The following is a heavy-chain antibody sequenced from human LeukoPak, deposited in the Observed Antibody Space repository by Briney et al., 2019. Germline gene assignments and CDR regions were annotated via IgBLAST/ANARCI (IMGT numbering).Heavy chain of an antibody. J-gene: IGHJ6*02. CDR3: ASDLLHYSYAMDV. D-gene: IGHD2-15*01. Sequence: GGSLRLSCAASGFTVSSNYMSWVRQAPGKGLEWVSLIYSGGDTYYADSVNGRFTISRDNSKNTVYLQMNSLRVEDTAVYYCASDLLHYSYAMDVWGQGTTVTVSS. CDR1: GFTVSSNY. CDR2: IYSGGDT. V-gene: IGHV3-53*01.